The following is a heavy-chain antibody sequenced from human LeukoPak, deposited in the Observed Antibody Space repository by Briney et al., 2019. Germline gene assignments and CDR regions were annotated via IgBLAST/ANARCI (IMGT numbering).Heavy chain of an antibody. CDR1: GFTFSSYG. CDR2: IRYDGSHK. CDR3: VKANIVGAFDP. Sequence: GGSLRLSCAASGFTFSSYGMHWVRQAPGKGLEWVTFIRYDGSHKYYADSVKGRFTISRDNSKNTLYLQMNSLRAEDTAVYYCVKANIVGAFDPWGQGTLVTVSS. V-gene: IGHV3-30*02. J-gene: IGHJ5*02. D-gene: IGHD1-26*01.